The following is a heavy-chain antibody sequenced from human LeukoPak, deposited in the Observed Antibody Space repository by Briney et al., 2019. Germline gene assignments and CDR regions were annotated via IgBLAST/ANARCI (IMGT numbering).Heavy chain of an antibody. CDR2: INAGNGDT. D-gene: IGHD3-22*01. V-gene: IGHV1-3*01. CDR3: ARDLEEYYYDSSGYYGPFDY. CDR1: GYTFTSYA. J-gene: IGHJ4*02. Sequence: ASVKVSCKASGYTFTSYAMRWVRQAPGQRLEWMGWINAGNGDTKYSQKFQGRVTITRDTSASTAYMELSSLRSEDTAVYSCARDLEEYYYDSSGYYGPFDYWGQGTLVTVSS.